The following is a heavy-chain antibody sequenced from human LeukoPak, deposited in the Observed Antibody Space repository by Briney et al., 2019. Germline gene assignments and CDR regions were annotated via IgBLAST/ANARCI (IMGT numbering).Heavy chain of an antibody. V-gene: IGHV1-8*01. D-gene: IGHD4-11*01. CDR3: ARAAVTTIYAFDI. CDR2: MNPNSGNT. J-gene: IGHJ3*02. CDR1: GYTFTSYD. Sequence: ASVKVSCKASGYTFTSYDINWVRQATGQGLEWMGWMNPNSGNTGYAQKFQGRVTMTRNTSISTAYMGLSSLRSEDTAVYYCARAAVTTIYAFDIWGQGTMVTVSS.